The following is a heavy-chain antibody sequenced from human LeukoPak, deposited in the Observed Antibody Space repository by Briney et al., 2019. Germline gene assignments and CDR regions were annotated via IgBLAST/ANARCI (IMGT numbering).Heavy chain of an antibody. CDR3: AELGITMIGGV. V-gene: IGHV3-30*02. CDR2: IRSDGTDK. J-gene: IGHJ6*04. Sequence: GGSLRLSCAASGFTFSSFAMHWVRQAPGKGLEWVSFIRSDGTDKYYADSVKGRFTVSRDNSKNTLYLQMNSLRAEDTAVYYCAELGITMIGGVWGKGTTVTISS. CDR1: GFTFSSFA. D-gene: IGHD3-10*02.